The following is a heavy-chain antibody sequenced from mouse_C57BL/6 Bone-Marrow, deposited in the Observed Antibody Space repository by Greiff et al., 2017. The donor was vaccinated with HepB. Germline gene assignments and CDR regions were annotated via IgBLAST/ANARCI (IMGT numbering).Heavy chain of an antibody. CDR1: DSEVFPIAY. CDR3: ARQGNPIYYGYDGWYFDV. D-gene: IGHD2-2*01. J-gene: IGHJ1*03. Sequence: VQLQQSGSELRSPGSSVKLSCKDFDSEVFPIAYMSWVRQKPGHGFEWIGGILPSIGRTIYGEKFEDKATLDADTLSNTAYLELNSLTSEDSAIYYCARQGNPIYYGYDGWYFDVWGTGTTVTVSS. V-gene: IGHV15-2*01. CDR2: ILPSIGRT.